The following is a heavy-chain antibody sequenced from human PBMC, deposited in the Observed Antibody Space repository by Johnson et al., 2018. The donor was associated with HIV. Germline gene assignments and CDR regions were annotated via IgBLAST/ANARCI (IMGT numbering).Heavy chain of an antibody. J-gene: IGHJ3*02. Sequence: QEQLVESGGGVVQPGRSLRLSCAASGFTFSSYAMHWVRQAPVKGLEWVAVISYDGSNTYYADSVKGRFTISIDSSKNTLYLQMNSLRAEDTAVYYCATDHAEGCGPRTSARPCNAFDIWGQGTMVTVSS. D-gene: IGHD1-1*01. CDR2: ISYDGSNT. V-gene: IGHV3-30*04. CDR1: GFTFSSYA. CDR3: ATDHAEGCGPRTSARPCNAFDI.